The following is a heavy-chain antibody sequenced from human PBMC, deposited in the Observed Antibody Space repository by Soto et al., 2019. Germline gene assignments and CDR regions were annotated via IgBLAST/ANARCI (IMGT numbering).Heavy chain of an antibody. Sequence: QVQLVQSGAEVKKPGSSVKVSCKASGGTFSSYAISWVRQAPGQGLEWMGGIIPIFGTANYAQKFQGRVTITADASTSTAYMELSSLISEATAVYYCARHVPAVGYYYRMDVWGQGTSVTVSS. CDR3: ARHVPAVGYYYRMDV. D-gene: IGHD2-2*01. CDR2: IIPIFGTA. CDR1: GGTFSSYA. V-gene: IGHV1-69*12. J-gene: IGHJ6*02.